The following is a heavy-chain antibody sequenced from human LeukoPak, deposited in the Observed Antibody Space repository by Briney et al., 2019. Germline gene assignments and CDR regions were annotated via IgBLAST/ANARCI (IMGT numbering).Heavy chain of an antibody. J-gene: IGHJ4*02. D-gene: IGHD3-10*01. V-gene: IGHV4-4*07. CDR2: IYTSGST. CDR1: GGSISSYY. Sequence: SETLSLTCTVSGGSISSYYWSWIRQPAGKGLEWIGRIYTSGSTNYNPSLKSRVTMSVDTSKNQFSLKLSSVTAADTAVYYCARGLIGSGFNPDDYFDYWGQGTLVTVSS. CDR3: ARGLIGSGFNPDDYFDY.